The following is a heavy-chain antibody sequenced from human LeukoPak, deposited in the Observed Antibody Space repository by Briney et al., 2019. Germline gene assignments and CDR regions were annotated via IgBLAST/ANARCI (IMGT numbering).Heavy chain of an antibody. D-gene: IGHD3-9*01. CDR3: AHSTPSTTLRYFGWLSTYYFDY. J-gene: IGHJ4*02. CDR2: IYWDDDK. Sequence: SGPTLVNPTQTLTLTCTFSGFSLSTSGVGVGWIRQPPGKALEWLALIYWDDDKRYSPSLKSRLTITKDTSKNQVVLTMTNMDPVDTATYYCAHSTPSTTLRYFGWLSTYYFDYWGQGTLVTVSS. V-gene: IGHV2-5*02. CDR1: GFSLSTSGVG.